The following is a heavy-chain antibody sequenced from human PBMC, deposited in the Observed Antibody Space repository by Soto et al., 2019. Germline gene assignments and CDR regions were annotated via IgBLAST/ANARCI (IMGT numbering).Heavy chain of an antibody. V-gene: IGHV4-59*01. Sequence: PSETLSLTCTVSGGSISSYYWSWIRQPPGKGLEWIGYIYYSGSTNYNPSLKSRVTISVDTSKNQFSLKLSSVTAADTAVYYCARDINGEDWFDPWSQGTLVTVSS. CDR1: GGSISSYY. D-gene: IGHD2-8*01. J-gene: IGHJ5*02. CDR3: ARDINGEDWFDP. CDR2: IYYSGST.